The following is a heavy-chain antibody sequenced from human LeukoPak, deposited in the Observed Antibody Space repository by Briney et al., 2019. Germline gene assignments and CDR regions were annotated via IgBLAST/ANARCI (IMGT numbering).Heavy chain of an antibody. CDR3: ARGLYGGNSGWFDP. Sequence: ASVKVSCKASGYTFTSYGISWVRQAPGQGLEWMGWISAYNGNTNYAQKLQGRVTMTTDTSTSTVYKEWRSRSADDTAVYSRARGLYGGNSGWFDPWGQGTLVTVSS. D-gene: IGHD4-23*01. V-gene: IGHV1-18*01. CDR1: GYTFTSYG. J-gene: IGHJ5*02. CDR2: ISAYNGNT.